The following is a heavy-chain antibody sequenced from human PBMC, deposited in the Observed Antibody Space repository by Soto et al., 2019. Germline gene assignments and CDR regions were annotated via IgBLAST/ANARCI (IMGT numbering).Heavy chain of an antibody. V-gene: IGHV1-69*13. CDR2: LTLVFGTA. CDR3: AREGGAPGAFDH. D-gene: IGHD7-27*01. Sequence: SVKVSCKASGGTFRTYTISWVRQAPGQGLEWMGGLTLVFGTADYAQKFQGRATITADESTSTAYMELSRLRSEDTAVYYCAREGGAPGAFDHWGQGTLVTVSS. CDR1: GGTFRTYT. J-gene: IGHJ4*02.